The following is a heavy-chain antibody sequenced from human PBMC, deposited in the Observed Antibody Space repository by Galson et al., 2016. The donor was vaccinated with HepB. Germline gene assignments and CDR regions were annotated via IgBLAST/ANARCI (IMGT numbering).Heavy chain of an antibody. J-gene: IGHJ4*02. Sequence: SVKVSCKASGYTFTTYYMHWVRQAPGQGLEWMGVINPSGGSTTYTQELQGRVTMTKDTSTSTVYMELSSLRSEDTAVYYCARNAEYIAVAGNFDYWGQGTLVTVSS. CDR2: INPSGGST. D-gene: IGHD6-19*01. CDR1: GYTFTTYY. V-gene: IGHV1-46*01. CDR3: ARNAEYIAVAGNFDY.